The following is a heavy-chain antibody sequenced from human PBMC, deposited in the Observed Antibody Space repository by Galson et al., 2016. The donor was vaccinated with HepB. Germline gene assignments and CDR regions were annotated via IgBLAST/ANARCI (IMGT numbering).Heavy chain of an antibody. J-gene: IGHJ4*02. CDR2: ISGSGIT. V-gene: IGHV3-23*01. Sequence: SLRLSCAASGFTFSSYAMSWVRQSPGKGPEWVSAISGSGITYSADSVKGRFTISRDDSNHALYLQMSSLRAEDTAVYYCAKCPHYYDISGYYSLWGQGTLVTVSS. CDR1: GFTFSSYA. D-gene: IGHD3-22*01. CDR3: AKCPHYYDISGYYSL.